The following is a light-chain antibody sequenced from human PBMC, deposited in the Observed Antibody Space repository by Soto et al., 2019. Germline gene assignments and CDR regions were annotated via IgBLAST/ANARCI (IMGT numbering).Light chain of an antibody. CDR3: QHYNGYPT. V-gene: IGKV1-5*01. J-gene: IGKJ1*01. Sequence: DIQMTQSPSTLSAPEGDRVTITCRASQSVGRWLAWYQQKPGKAPNLLIYDASTLQSGVPSRFSGSGSGTKFTLTISSLQPDDFATYYCQHYNGYPTFGQGTKVEIK. CDR1: QSVGRW. CDR2: DAS.